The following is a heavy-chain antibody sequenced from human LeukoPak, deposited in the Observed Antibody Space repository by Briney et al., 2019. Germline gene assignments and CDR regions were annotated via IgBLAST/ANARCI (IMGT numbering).Heavy chain of an antibody. J-gene: IGHJ6*03. CDR3: TKGVAASRSPYCMDV. V-gene: IGHV3-23*01. CDR1: GFTFSNYD. D-gene: IGHD2-2*01. CDR2: IISGGSAI. Sequence: GGSLRLSCAASGFTFSNYDMSWVRQAPGKGLEWVSSIISGGSAIYYAESVRGRFIMSRDDSKNMVYLQVNSLRVEDTALYYCTKGVAASRSPYCMDVWGKGTTVTVSS.